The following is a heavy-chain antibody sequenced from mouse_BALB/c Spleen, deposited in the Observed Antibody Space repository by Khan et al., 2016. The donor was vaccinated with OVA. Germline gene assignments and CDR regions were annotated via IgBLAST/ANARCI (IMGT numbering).Heavy chain of an antibody. CDR2: IFPGTGTT. V-gene: IGHV1S132*01. CDR3: ARGYFGNYECAY. D-gene: IGHD2-1*01. Sequence: QVQLKESGAELVKPGASVKLSCKTSGYTFTSYWIQWVKQRPGQGLGWIGQIFPGTGTTYYNENFKGKATLTVDTSSNTAYMQFSSLTSEDSAVYCCARGYFGNYECAYWGQGTLVTVSP. CDR1: GYTFTSYW. J-gene: IGHJ3*01.